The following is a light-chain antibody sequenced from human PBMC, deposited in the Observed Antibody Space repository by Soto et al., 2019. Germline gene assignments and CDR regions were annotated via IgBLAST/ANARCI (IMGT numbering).Light chain of an antibody. Sequence: QSVLTQPPSASGTPGQTITISCSGGSSNIGINTVSWYEHLPGTAPRLLIYGNNQRPSGVPDRFSGSKSGTSASLAISGLQSEDEAHYYCATWDDSLDVHVFGTGPKLTVL. V-gene: IGLV1-44*01. CDR1: SSNIGINT. CDR2: GNN. J-gene: IGLJ1*01. CDR3: ATWDDSLDVHV.